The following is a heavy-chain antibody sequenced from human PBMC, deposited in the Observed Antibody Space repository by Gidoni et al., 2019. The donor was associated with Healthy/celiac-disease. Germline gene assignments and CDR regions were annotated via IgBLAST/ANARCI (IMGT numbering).Heavy chain of an antibody. CDR3: ARGRTYSYY. D-gene: IGHD2-21*01. CDR2: IYSNGKL. CDR1: GGSMSSFY. Sequence: QVQLQESGPGLVKSSETLSLTCIVCGGSMSSFYWTWIRQPPGKGLEWIGYIYSNGKLDYNPSLKSRITISVDTSRSQFSLKFNSVTAADTAVYYCARGRTYSYYGGQGTLVTVSS. V-gene: IGHV4-59*01. J-gene: IGHJ4*02.